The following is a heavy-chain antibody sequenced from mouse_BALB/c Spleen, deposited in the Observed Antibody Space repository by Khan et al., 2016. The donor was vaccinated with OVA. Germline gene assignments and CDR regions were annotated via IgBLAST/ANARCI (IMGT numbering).Heavy chain of an antibody. CDR2: LSSGGSYT. V-gene: IGHV5-6*01. J-gene: IGHJ3*01. CDR1: GFTFSTYG. D-gene: IGHD1-1*01. CDR3: TRLAYYYNSEWFAY. Sequence: EVQLQESGGDLVKPGGSLKLSCAASGFTFSTYGMSWVRQTPDKRLEWVAALSSGGSYTYYPDSVKGRFIISRDNAKNTLYLQMSSLKSEDTAMYYCTRLAYYYNSEWFAYWGQGTLVTVSA.